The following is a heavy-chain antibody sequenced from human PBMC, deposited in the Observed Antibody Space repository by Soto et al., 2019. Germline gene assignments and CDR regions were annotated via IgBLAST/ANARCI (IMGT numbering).Heavy chain of an antibody. CDR1: GFTFSSYS. D-gene: IGHD3-3*01. CDR3: ARDDKSPGRYDFWCGYWDYYYYGMDV. V-gene: IGHV3-21*01. J-gene: IGHJ6*02. Sequence: GGSLRLSCAASGFTFSSYSMNWVRQAPGKGLEWVSSISSSSSYIYYADSVKGRFTISRDNAKNSLYLQMNSLRAEDTAVYYCARDDKSPGRYDFWCGYWDYYYYGMDVWGQGTTVTVSS. CDR2: ISSSSSYI.